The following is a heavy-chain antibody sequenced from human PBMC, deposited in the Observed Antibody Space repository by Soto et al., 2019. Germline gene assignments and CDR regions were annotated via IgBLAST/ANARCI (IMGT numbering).Heavy chain of an antibody. Sequence: QVQLVESGGGVVQPGRSLRLSCAASGFTFSSYGMHWVRQAPGKGLEWVSLIWYDGSTKYYADSVEGRFTISRDNSKYTLFLQMNSLRAEDTAVYYCARGEGFGHYWGQGTMVTVSS. CDR2: IWYDGSTK. CDR3: ARGEGFGHY. CDR1: GFTFSSYG. V-gene: IGHV3-33*01. J-gene: IGHJ3*01. D-gene: IGHD3-16*01.